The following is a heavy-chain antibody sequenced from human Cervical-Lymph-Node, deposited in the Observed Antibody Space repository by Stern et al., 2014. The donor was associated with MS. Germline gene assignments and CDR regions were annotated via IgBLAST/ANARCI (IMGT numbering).Heavy chain of an antibody. D-gene: IGHD2-15*01. Sequence: EVQLVESGAEVKKPGESLKISCKGSGYTFTTNWIGWVRQMPGKGLEWVGIIYPGDSDTRYSPSFQGLVTISVDKSLNTVFLQWSSLRASDTAMYYCARGIMVPADWGQGTLVTVSS. CDR2: IYPGDSDT. CDR1: GYTFTTNW. V-gene: IGHV5-51*03. J-gene: IGHJ4*02. CDR3: ARGIMVPAD.